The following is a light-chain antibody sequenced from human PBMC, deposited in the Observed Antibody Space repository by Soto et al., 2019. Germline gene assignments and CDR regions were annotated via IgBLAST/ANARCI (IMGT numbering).Light chain of an antibody. J-gene: IGLJ1*01. CDR2: EVS. Sequence: QSVLTQPASVSGSPGQSITISSTGTSSDVGGYNYVSWYQQHPGKAPKLMIYEVSNRPSGVSNRFSGSKSGNTASLTISGLQAEDEADYYCSSYTSSSTLDYVFGTGTKVTVL. CDR1: SSDVGGYNY. CDR3: SSYTSSSTLDYV. V-gene: IGLV2-14*01.